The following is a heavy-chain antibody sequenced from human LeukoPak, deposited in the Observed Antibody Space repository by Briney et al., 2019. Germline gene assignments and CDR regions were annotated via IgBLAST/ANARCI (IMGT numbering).Heavy chain of an antibody. Sequence: GESLQISCKGSGYSFTSYWIGWVRQMPGKGLEWMGVIYPGDSDTGYSPSFQGQVTISADKSISTAYLQWSSLKASDTAMYYCAVNLRYCSGGSCYSGYYYFDYWGQGTLVTVSS. J-gene: IGHJ4*02. CDR1: GYSFTSYW. V-gene: IGHV5-51*01. CDR3: AVNLRYCSGGSCYSGYYYFDY. CDR2: IYPGDSDT. D-gene: IGHD2-15*01.